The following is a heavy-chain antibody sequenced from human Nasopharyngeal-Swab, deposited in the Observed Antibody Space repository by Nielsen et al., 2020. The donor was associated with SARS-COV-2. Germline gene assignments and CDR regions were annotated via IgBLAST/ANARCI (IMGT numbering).Heavy chain of an antibody. J-gene: IGHJ6*02. CDR3: ARTLLAAGGYYCYDMDV. CDR2: IFSNDEK. D-gene: IGHD6-13*01. V-gene: IGHV2-26*01. Sequence: WIRQPPGKALEWLAHIFSNDEKSYSTSLKSRLTISKDTSKSQVVLTMTNMDPVDTATYSCARTLLAAGGYYCYDMDVWGQGTTVTVSS.